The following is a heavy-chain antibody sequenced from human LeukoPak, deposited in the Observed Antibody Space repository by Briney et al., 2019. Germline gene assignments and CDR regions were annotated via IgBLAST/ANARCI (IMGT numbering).Heavy chain of an antibody. V-gene: IGHV4-38-2*02. Sequence: PSETLSLTCAVSGYSISSGYYWGWIRQPPGKGLEWIGSIYHSGSTYYTTSPKSPVTISLDTTQKPFSMNLSSVSAADTAVYYCARDITMIRRVIIPRWSDPWGQGTLVTVPS. CDR3: ARDITMIRRVIIPRWSDP. CDR1: GYSISSGYY. J-gene: IGHJ5*02. D-gene: IGHD3-10*01. CDR2: IYHSGST.